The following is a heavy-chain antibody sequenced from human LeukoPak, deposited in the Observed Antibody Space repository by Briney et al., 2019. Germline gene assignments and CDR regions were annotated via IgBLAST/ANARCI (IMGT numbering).Heavy chain of an antibody. CDR3: AKDSGGGGPPGYSSGWYGGEFDY. Sequence: QSGGSLRLSCAASGFTFSSYAMSWVRQAPGKGLEWVSAISGSGGSTYYADSVKGRFTISRDNSKNTLYLQMNSLRAEDTAVYYCAKDSGGGGPPGYSSGWYGGEFDYWGQGTLVTVSS. CDR2: ISGSGGST. D-gene: IGHD6-19*01. CDR1: GFTFSSYA. J-gene: IGHJ4*02. V-gene: IGHV3-23*01.